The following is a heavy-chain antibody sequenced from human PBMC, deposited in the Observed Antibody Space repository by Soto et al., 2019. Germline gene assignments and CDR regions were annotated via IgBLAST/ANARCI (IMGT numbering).Heavy chain of an antibody. D-gene: IGHD1-26*01. CDR2: IYPGDSDT. CDR1: GYTFTTSW. CDR3: ARLARTFYGTTTISPSCYFDY. V-gene: IGHV5-51*01. J-gene: IGHJ4*02. Sequence: GESLKISCKGSGYTFTTSWIGWVRQMPGKGLEWMGIIYPGDSDTRYSPSFQGQVTISTDNSISTAYLQWRSLRASDTAMYYCARLARTFYGTTTISPSCYFDYWGQGTLVTVTS.